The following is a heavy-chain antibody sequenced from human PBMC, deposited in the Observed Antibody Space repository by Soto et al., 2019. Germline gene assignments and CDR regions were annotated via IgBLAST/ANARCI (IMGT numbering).Heavy chain of an antibody. CDR1: GYTFTYYH. V-gene: IGHV1-46*01. D-gene: IGHD6-25*01. CDR2: INPNGGDT. J-gene: IGHJ6*02. Sequence: ASVKVSCKASGYTFTYYHVHWVRQAPGQGLEWMGIINPNGGDTTYAQKFQGRVTISVDTSKNQFSLKLSSVTAADTAVYYCASRSRRLYYYGMDVWGQGTTVTVSS. CDR3: ASRSRRLYYYGMDV.